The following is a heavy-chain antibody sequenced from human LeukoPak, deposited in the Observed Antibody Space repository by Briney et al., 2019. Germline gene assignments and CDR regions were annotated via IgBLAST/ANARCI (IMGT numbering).Heavy chain of an antibody. Sequence: GASVKVSCKASGYTFTSYDINWVRQASGQGLEWMGWINPNSGGTNYAQKFQGWVTMTRDTSISTAYMELSRLRSDDTAVYYCARAGYSYSRGVVYWGQGTLVTVSS. CDR3: ARAGYSYSRGVVY. CDR1: GYTFTSYD. V-gene: IGHV1-2*04. CDR2: INPNSGGT. D-gene: IGHD2-15*01. J-gene: IGHJ4*02.